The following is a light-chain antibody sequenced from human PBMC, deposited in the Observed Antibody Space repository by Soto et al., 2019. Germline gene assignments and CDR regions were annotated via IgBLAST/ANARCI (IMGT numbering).Light chain of an antibody. J-gene: IGKJ1*01. Sequence: EIVLTQSPDTLSLSPGERVTLSCRASQSVTNNYLAWYQQKPGQGPRLLIHGASSRAADTPDRFSGSGSGTDFTLTISRLEPEDFALYYCHQYGATPGTFGQGTKLYIK. CDR2: GAS. V-gene: IGKV3-20*01. CDR1: QSVTNNY. CDR3: HQYGATPGT.